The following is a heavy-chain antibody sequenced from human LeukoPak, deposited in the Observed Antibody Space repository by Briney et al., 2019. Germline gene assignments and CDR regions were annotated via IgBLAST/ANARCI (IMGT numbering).Heavy chain of an antibody. V-gene: IGHV3-73*01. Sequence: PGGSLRLSCAAPGFTFSGSAMHWVRQASGKGLEWVGRIRSKANSYATVYAASVKGRFTISRDDSKNTAYLQMNSLKTEDTAVYYCTRQPYVDDAFDIWGQGTMVTISS. D-gene: IGHD2-21*01. CDR1: GFTFSGSA. CDR3: TRQPYVDDAFDI. CDR2: IRSKANSYAT. J-gene: IGHJ3*02.